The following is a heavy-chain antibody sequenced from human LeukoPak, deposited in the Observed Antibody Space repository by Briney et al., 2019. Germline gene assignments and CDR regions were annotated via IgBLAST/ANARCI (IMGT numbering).Heavy chain of an antibody. D-gene: IGHD2-21*01. CDR2: IYYSGST. CDR3: ARLGGARAFDY. CDR1: GGSISSYY. V-gene: IGHV4-59*01. J-gene: IGHJ4*02. Sequence: SETLSLTCTVSGGSISSYYWSWIRQPSGKGLEWIGYIYYSGSTNYNPSLKSRVTISVDTSKNQFSLKLSSVTAADTAVYYCARLGGARAFDYWGQGTLVTVSS.